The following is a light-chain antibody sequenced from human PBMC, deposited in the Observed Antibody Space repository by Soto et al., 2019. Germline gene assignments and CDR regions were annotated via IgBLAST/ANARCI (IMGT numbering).Light chain of an antibody. J-gene: IGLJ1*01. CDR2: DVT. Sequence: QSVLTQPPSVSGSPGQSVTISCTGTSSDVGGYNYVSCYQQHPGKAPKLILYDVTERPSGVPDRFSGSKSGNTASLTISGLQAEDEADYHCCSYAGSYFFVFGTGTKVTVL. V-gene: IGLV2-11*01. CDR1: SSDVGGYNY. CDR3: CSYAGSYFFV.